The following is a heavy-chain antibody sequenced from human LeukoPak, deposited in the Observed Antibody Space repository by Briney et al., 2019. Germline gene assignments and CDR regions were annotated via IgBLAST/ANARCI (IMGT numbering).Heavy chain of an antibody. CDR2: IYYSGST. CDR1: GGSISSYY. V-gene: IGHV4-59*01. CDR3: ARVVDYYDSSGYYYAWFDP. J-gene: IGHJ5*02. D-gene: IGHD3-22*01. Sequence: PSETLSLTCTVSGGSISSYYWSWIRQPPGKGLGWIGYIYYSGSTNYNPSLKSRVTISVDTSKNQFSLKLSSVTAADTAVYYCARVVDYYDSSGYYYAWFDPWGQGTLVTVSS.